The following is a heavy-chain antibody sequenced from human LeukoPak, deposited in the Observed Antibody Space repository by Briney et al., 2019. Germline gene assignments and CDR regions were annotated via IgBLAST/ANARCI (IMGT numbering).Heavy chain of an antibody. J-gene: IGHJ6*03. CDR1: GFSFPNYW. Sequence: GESLKIYCKGSGFSFPNYWIVWVRQMPGKGLEWMGFIYLGDSDTRYSPSFQGQVTISADKSINTAYLQWSSLKASDTAIYYCARLVDTHYYYYMDVWGKGTTVTVSS. V-gene: IGHV5-51*01. CDR2: IYLGDSDT. CDR3: ARLVDTHYYYYMDV. D-gene: IGHD5-18*01.